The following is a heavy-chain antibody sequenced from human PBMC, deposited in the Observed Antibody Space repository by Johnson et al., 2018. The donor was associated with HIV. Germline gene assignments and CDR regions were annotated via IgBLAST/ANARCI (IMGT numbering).Heavy chain of an antibody. CDR1: GFTFSSYA. CDR3: ARAAAAPNDAFDI. Sequence: QMLLVESGGGVVQPGRSLRLSCAASGFTFSSYAMHWVRQAPGKGLEWVSGINWNGGSTGYADSVKGRFTISRDNSKNTLHLEMNSLRVEDTAVYFCARAAAAPNDAFDIWGQGTMVTVSS. CDR2: INWNGGST. J-gene: IGHJ3*02. V-gene: IGHV3-NL1*01. D-gene: IGHD6-13*01.